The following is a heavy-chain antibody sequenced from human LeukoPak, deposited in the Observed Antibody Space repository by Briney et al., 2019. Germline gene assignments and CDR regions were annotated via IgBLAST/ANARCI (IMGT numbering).Heavy chain of an antibody. D-gene: IGHD3-22*01. CDR2: IYYSGST. J-gene: IGHJ4*02. CDR1: GGSISSGGYY. Sequence: SQTLSLTCTVSGGSISSGGYYWSWIRQHPGKGLEWIGYIYYSGSTYYNPSLKSRVTISVDTSKNQFSLKLSSVTAADTAVYYCAREVYDSGGYYSDYWGQGTLVTVSS. V-gene: IGHV4-31*03. CDR3: AREVYDSGGYYSDY.